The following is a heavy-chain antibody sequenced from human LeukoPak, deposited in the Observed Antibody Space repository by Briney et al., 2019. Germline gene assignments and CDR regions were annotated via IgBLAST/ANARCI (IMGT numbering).Heavy chain of an antibody. D-gene: IGHD4-17*01. CDR2: IKQDGSEK. CDR3: ARVGYGADFEY. CDR1: GFTFSSRDW. J-gene: IGHJ4*02. Sequence: GGSLRLSCVASGFTFSSRDWMTWVRQAPGKGLEWVANIKQDGSEKNYVDSVKGRFTISRDNAKNSVDLQMNSLRIEDTAVYHCARVGYGADFEYWGQGTLVTVSS. V-gene: IGHV3-7*01.